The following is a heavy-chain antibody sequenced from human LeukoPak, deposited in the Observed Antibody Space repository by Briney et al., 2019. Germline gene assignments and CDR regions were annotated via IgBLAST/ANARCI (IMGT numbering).Heavy chain of an antibody. CDR2: INAGNGNT. Sequence: GASVKVSCKASGYTFTSYAMHWVRQAPGQRLEWMGWINAGNGNTKYSQKFQGRVTITRDTSACTAYMELSSLRSEDTAVYYCARSLRTIFDSSGSYYYYYGMDVWGQGATVTVS. CDR1: GYTFTSYA. V-gene: IGHV1-3*01. J-gene: IGHJ6*02. CDR3: ARSLRTIFDSSGSYYYYYGMDV. D-gene: IGHD3-22*01.